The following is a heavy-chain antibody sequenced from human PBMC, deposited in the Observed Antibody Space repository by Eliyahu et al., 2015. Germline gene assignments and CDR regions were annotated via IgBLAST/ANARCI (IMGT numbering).Heavy chain of an antibody. D-gene: IGHD4-11*01. CDR3: ARHTLTYSNWFDP. Sequence: QLQLQESGPGLVKPSETLSLTCTVSGGSISSSSYYWGWIRQPPGKGLEWIGSIYYSGSTYYNPSLKSRVTISVDTSKNQFSLKLSSVTAADTAVYYCARHTLTYSNWFDPWGQGTLVTVSS. CDR1: GGSISSSSYY. J-gene: IGHJ5*02. CDR2: IYYSGST. V-gene: IGHV4-39*01.